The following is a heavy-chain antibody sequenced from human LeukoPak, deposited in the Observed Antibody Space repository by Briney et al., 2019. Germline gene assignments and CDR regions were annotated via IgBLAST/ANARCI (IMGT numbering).Heavy chain of an antibody. V-gene: IGHV3-11*01. CDR3: ARDKLIEPYDGLGY. J-gene: IGHJ4*02. D-gene: IGHD2-21*01. Sequence: GSLRLSCAGSGFNFRDYYATWIRQAPGKGLEWISYISTTGTTKHYADAVRGRFTVSRDNAKNSLYLQMNSLRPEDTAVYYCARDKLIEPYDGLGYWGQGTLVTVSS. CDR2: ISTTGTTK. CDR1: GFNFRDYY.